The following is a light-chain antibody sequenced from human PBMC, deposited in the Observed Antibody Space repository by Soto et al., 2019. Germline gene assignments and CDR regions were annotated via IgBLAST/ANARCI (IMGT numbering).Light chain of an antibody. CDR1: GSDVGAYNL. Sequence: QSVLTQPASVSGSPGQSITISCAGTGSDVGAYNLVSWYQQHPGKAPKLIICEVSKRPSGVPDRFSGSKSGDTASLTISGLQAEDEADYYCCSYAGSGYVFGTGTKVTVL. CDR3: CSYAGSGYV. CDR2: EVS. V-gene: IGLV2-23*02. J-gene: IGLJ1*01.